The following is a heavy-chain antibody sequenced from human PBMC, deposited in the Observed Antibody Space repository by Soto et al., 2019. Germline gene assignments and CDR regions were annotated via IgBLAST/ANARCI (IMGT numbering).Heavy chain of an antibody. J-gene: IGHJ3*02. CDR3: ARELKRSGSEAFDI. CDR1: GGTFSSYA. Sequence: QVHLVQSGAEVKKPGSSVRVSCKASGGTFSSYAINWVRQAPGQGLEWMGGIIPTFGTATHAQKFQDRVTITADDSTNTAYMELSSLRSEDTAVYYCARELKRSGSEAFDIWGQGTRVTVSS. V-gene: IGHV1-69*01. CDR2: IIPTFGTA. D-gene: IGHD6-25*01.